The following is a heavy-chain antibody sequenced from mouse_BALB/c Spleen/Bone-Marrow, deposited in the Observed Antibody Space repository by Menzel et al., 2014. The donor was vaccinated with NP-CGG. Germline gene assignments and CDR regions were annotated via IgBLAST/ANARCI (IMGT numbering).Heavy chain of an antibody. V-gene: IGHV4-1*02. CDR1: GFDFSRYW. J-gene: IGHJ2*02. D-gene: IGHD2-3*01. Sequence: EVQGVESGGGLVQPGGSLKLSCAASGFDFSRYWMSWVRQAPGNGLEWIGEINPDSSTINYTPSLKDKFIISRDNAKNTLYLQMSKVRSEDTALYYCARLGYYGYFNYWGQGTSLTVSS. CDR2: INPDSSTI. CDR3: ARLGYYGYFNY.